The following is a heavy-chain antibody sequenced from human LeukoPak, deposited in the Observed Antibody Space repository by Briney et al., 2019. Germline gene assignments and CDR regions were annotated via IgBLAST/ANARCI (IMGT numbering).Heavy chain of an antibody. CDR2: MNSDGSST. V-gene: IGHV3-74*01. J-gene: IGHJ4*02. CDR3: ARDYDFWSGSFDY. D-gene: IGHD3-3*01. Sequence: SCKVSGYTLTELSMHWVRQAPGKGQVWVSRMNSDGSSTSYEDSVKGRFTISRDNAKKTLYLQMNSLRGEDTAVYYCARDYDFWSGSFDYWGQGTLVTVSS. CDR1: GYTLTELS.